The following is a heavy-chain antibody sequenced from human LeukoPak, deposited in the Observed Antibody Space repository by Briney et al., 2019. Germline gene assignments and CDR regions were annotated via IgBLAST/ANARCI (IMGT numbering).Heavy chain of an antibody. CDR2: ILPVVGAA. CDR1: ARFLNTHA. D-gene: IGHD1-26*01. V-gene: IGHV1-69*05. Sequence: SVTLSCKASARFLNTHAITWVRQAPGEGLEWLGGILPVVGAAHSAQSFQGRVTMTRDMSTSTDYMELSSLRSEDTAIYYCARDNSVGDNAWWFDPWGQGTLVTVSS. CDR3: ARDNSVGDNAWWFDP. J-gene: IGHJ5*02.